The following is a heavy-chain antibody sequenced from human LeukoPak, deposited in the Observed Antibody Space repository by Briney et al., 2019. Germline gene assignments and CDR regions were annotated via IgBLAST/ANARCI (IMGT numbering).Heavy chain of an antibody. D-gene: IGHD2-2*01. J-gene: IGHJ6*02. V-gene: IGHV4-59*01. Sequence: SETLSLTCTVSGGSISSYYWSWIRQPPGKGLEWIGYIYYSGSTNYNPSLKSRVTISVDTSKNQFSPKLSSVTAADTAVYYCARVGCSSTSCYYYYGMDVWGQGTTVTVSS. CDR2: IYYSGST. CDR3: ARVGCSSTSCYYYYGMDV. CDR1: GGSISSYY.